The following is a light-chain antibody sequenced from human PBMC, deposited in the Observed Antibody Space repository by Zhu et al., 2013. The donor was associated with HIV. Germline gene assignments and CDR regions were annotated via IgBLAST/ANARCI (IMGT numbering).Light chain of an antibody. CDR2: AAS. J-gene: IGKJ3*01. V-gene: IGKV1-9*01. Sequence: DIQLTQSPSFLSASVGDRVTITCRASQDIGKYLAWYQQKPGKAPTLLVYAASTTADEVPRDSAAEVLGQNSLSPSAACTPRILSTYYCQHVNNNAAFGPRDQS. CDR1: QDIGKY. CDR3: QHVNNNAA.